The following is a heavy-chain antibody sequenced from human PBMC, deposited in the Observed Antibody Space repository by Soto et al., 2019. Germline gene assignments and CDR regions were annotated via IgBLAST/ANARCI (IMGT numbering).Heavy chain of an antibody. D-gene: IGHD3-22*01. CDR1: GYTLYVSE. Sequence: SAKISRTSCGYTLYVSEVHVLLKAPGQGREWMGMINPSSGSTRYAQKFQGRVTMTRDTSTSTVYMELSRLRSEDTAVYYCAIGLNYDSSGYYFDYGGLGTLVTVSS. J-gene: IGHJ4*02. CDR2: INPSSGST. V-gene: IGHV1-46*02. CDR3: AIGLNYDSSGYYFDY.